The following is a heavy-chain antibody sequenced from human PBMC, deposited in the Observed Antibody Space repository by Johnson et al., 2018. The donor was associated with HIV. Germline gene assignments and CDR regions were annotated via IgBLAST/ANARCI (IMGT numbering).Heavy chain of an antibody. D-gene: IGHD3-10*01. V-gene: IGHV3-11*01. CDR2: ISSSGNTI. CDR3: YCTDHCGAGRESKGTFDA. J-gene: IGHJ3*01. Sequence: VQLVESGGGLVKPGGSLRLSCAASGFTFSDYYMSWIRQAPGKGLEWVSYISSSGNTIYYADSVKGRFTISRDNSKNTLYLQMTSLRQDETAVYSWYCTDHCGAGRESKGTFDAWGQGTMVTVSS. CDR1: GFTFSDYY.